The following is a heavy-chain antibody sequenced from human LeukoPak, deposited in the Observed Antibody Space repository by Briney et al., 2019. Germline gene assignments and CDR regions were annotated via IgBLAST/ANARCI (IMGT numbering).Heavy chain of an antibody. CDR3: AKEYYDILTGYCHFDY. V-gene: IGHV3-23*01. CDR1: GFTFSSYA. D-gene: IGHD3-9*01. CDR2: ISGSGGST. Sequence: GGSLRLSCAASGFTFSSYAMSWVRQAPGKGLEWVSAISGSGGSTYYADSVKGRFTISRDNSKNTLYLQINSLRAEDTAVYYCAKEYYDILTGYCHFDYWGQGTLVTVSS. J-gene: IGHJ4*02.